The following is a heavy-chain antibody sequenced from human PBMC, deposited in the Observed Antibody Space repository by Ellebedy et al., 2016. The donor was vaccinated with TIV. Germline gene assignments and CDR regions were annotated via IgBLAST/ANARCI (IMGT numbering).Heavy chain of an antibody. CDR2: INPSGGST. Sequence: ASVKVSCKASGYSLTSYFIHWVRQAPGQGLEWMGIINPSGGSTDYAQRFQGRVTVTRGTSTRTVYMELSSLRSEDTAVYYCARDGPLGIDYWGQGTLVTVSS. CDR3: ARDGPLGIDY. D-gene: IGHD7-27*01. CDR1: GYSLTSYF. V-gene: IGHV1-46*01. J-gene: IGHJ4*02.